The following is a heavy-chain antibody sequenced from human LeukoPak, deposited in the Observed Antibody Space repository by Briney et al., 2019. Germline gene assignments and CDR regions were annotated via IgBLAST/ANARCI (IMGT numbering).Heavy chain of an antibody. V-gene: IGHV3-30*01. CDR2: ISYDGSNK. D-gene: IGHD3-22*01. Sequence: GRSLRLSCAASGFTLSSYAMHWVRQAPGKGLEWVAVISYDGSNKYYADSVKGRFTISRDNSKNTLYLQMNSLRAEDTAVYYCASWYYYDSSGYYHWGQGTLVTVSS. J-gene: IGHJ5*02. CDR3: ASWYYYDSSGYYH. CDR1: GFTLSSYA.